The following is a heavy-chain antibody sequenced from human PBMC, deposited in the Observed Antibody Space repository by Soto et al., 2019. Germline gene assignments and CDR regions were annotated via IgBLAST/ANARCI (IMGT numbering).Heavy chain of an antibody. V-gene: IGHV4-59*01. J-gene: IGHJ5*02. D-gene: IGHD2-2*01. CDR2: IYYSGST. CDR3: ARQGPASILNTWFDP. CDR1: GGSIISYY. Sequence: SETLSLTCTVSGGSIISYYCILIRHPPGKGLEWIVYIYYSGSTNYNPSLKSRATISLDTSKNQFSLKLSSVTAADTAVYYCARQGPASILNTWFDPWGQGTLVTVSS.